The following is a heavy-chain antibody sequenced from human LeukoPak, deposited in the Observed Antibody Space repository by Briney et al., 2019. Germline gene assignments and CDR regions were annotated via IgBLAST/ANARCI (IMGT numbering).Heavy chain of an antibody. V-gene: IGHV5-51*01. CDR3: ARAETLTTGGFEY. CDR1: GYSFTSYW. CDR2: IYPGDSDT. Sequence: GESLKISCKGSGYSFTSYWIGWVRQMPGKGLEWMGIIYPGDSDTRYSPSFQGQVTISADKSVSTAYLQWSSLKASDTAMYYCARAETLTTGGFEYWGQGTLVTVSS. J-gene: IGHJ4*02. D-gene: IGHD4-17*01.